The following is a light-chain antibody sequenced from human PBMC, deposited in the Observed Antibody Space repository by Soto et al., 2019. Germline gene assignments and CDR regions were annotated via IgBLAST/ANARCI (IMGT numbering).Light chain of an antibody. CDR2: AAS. CDR1: QSVVTH. Sequence: EIVLTQSPATLSGSPGERATLSCRASQSVVTHLAWYHQKPGQAPRLLIYAASTRATGIPPRVSGGGSGTEFTLTISSLQSEDFALYYCQQYNSWPLTVGGGTKVEIK. J-gene: IGKJ4*01. V-gene: IGKV3-15*01. CDR3: QQYNSWPLT.